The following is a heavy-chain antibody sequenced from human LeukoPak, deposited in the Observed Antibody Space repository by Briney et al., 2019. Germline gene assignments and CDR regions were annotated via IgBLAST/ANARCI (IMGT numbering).Heavy chain of an antibody. D-gene: IGHD6-13*01. V-gene: IGHV5-51*01. CDR2: ISPADSDT. J-gene: IGHJ3*02. Sequence: GESPKTPCKGSGYSFTSHWIGWVRQMPGQGLEWMGIISPADSDTRYGPSFQGQVTISADKSISTAYLQWSSLKASDTAVYYCARPAPYCSSWYGAFDIWGQGTMVTVSS. CDR3: ARPAPYCSSWYGAFDI. CDR1: GYSFTSHW.